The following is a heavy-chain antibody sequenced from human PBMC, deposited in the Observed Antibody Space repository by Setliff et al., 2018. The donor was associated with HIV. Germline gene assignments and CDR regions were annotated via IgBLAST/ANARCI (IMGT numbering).Heavy chain of an antibody. CDR2: IDTPGIT. J-gene: IGHJ4*01. CDR1: GYSISRGGYY. Sequence: SETLSLTCSVSGYSISRGGYYWSWIRQPAGKGLEWIGRIDTPGITNYNPSRKSRVTISFDTSKEQFSLKLTSVTAADTAVYYCARGLEYDHSVGYFDYWGQGMLVTVSS. CDR3: ARGLEYDHSVGYFDY. V-gene: IGHV4-61*02. D-gene: IGHD1-1*01.